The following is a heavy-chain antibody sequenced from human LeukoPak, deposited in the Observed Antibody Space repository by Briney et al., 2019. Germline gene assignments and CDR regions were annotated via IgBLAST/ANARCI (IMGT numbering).Heavy chain of an antibody. D-gene: IGHD2-2*01. V-gene: IGHV3-30*18. J-gene: IGHJ6*02. CDR1: GFTFSSYG. CDR2: ISYDGSNK. CDR3: AKDILDCSSTSCYVSYGMDV. Sequence: GGSLRLSCAASGFTFSSYGMHWVRQAPGKGLEWVAVISYDGSNKYYADSVKGRFTISRDNSKNTLCLQMNSLRAEDTAVYYCAKDILDCSSTSCYVSYGMDVWGQGTTVTVSS.